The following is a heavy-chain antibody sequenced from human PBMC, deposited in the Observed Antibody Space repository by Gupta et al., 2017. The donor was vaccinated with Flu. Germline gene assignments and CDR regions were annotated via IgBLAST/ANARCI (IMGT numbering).Heavy chain of an antibody. Sequence: EVQLVESEGGLVQPGGSLRLSCAASGFTFSSYDMHWVRQTTGKSLEWVSAIGTAGDTYYPGSVKGRFTISRDNAKNSLYLQMNSLRAGDTAMYYCVTTRGGSSWYHFHYWGQGTLVTVSS. V-gene: IGHV3-13*01. CDR2: IGTAGDT. CDR3: VTTRGGSSWYHFHY. J-gene: IGHJ4*02. D-gene: IGHD6-13*01. CDR1: GFTFSSYD.